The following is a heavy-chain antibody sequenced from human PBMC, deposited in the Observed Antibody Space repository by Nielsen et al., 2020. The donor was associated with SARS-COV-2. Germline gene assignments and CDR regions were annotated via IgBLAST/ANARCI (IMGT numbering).Heavy chain of an antibody. CDR3: AKRGYSYGDLGDY. J-gene: IGHJ4*02. Sequence: GGSLRLSCAASGFGFRTFAMIWVRQSPGKGLQWVSSISTGGGSTYYTDSLKGRFVISRDNSKNSLYLQMSSLRAEDTAVYYCAKRGYSYGDLGDYWGQGTLVTVSS. CDR2: ISTGGGST. D-gene: IGHD5-18*01. CDR1: GFGFRTFA. V-gene: IGHV3-21*01.